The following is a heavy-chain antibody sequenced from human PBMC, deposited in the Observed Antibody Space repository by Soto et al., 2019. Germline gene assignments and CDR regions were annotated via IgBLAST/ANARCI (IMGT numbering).Heavy chain of an antibody. D-gene: IGHD3-10*01. CDR3: AREGSWFGEITGFDY. CDR1: GFTFSSYA. J-gene: IGHJ4*02. CDR2: ISYDGSNK. Sequence: QVQLVESGGGVVQPGRSLRLSCAASGFTFSSYAMHWVRQAPGKGLEWVAVISYDGSNKYYADSVKGRFTISRDNSKNTLYLQMNSLRAEDTAVYYCAREGSWFGEITGFDYWGQGTLVTVSS. V-gene: IGHV3-30-3*01.